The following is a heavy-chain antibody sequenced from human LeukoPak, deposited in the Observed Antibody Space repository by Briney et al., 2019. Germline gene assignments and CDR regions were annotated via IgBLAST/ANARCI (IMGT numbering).Heavy chain of an antibody. V-gene: IGHV3-66*01. J-gene: IGHJ5*02. CDR2: IYSGGST. CDR3: AAGVLRYFDWFDANWFDP. Sequence: GGSLRLSCAASGFTVSSNYMSWVRQAPGKGLEWVSVIYSGGSTYYADSVKGRFTISRDNSKNTLYLQMNSLRAEDTAVYYCAAGVLRYFDWFDANWFDPWGQGTLVTVSS. CDR1: GFTVSSNY. D-gene: IGHD3-9*01.